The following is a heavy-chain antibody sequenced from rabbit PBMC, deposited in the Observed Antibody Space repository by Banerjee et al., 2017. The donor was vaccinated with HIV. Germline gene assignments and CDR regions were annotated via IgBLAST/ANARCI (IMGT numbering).Heavy chain of an antibody. D-gene: IGHD4-1*01. CDR1: GLSFSSSYY. CDR3: ARAQYNSGWDGTFNL. Sequence: QSLEESGGDLVKPGASLTLTCTASGLSFSSSYYMCWVRQAPGKGLEWIACIYVGSSGSTYCASWVNGRFTISKTSSTTVTLQMTSLTAADTATYFCARAQYNSGWDGTFNLWGQGTLVTVS. J-gene: IGHJ4*01. CDR2: IYVGSSGST. V-gene: IGHV1S40*01.